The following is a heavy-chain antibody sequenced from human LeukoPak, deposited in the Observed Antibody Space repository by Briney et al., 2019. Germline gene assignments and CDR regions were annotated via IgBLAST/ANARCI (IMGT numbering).Heavy chain of an antibody. CDR3: AREGHDSSGYYYNAPFDY. CDR1: GGSIDNYY. D-gene: IGHD3-22*01. CDR2: IYYSGST. Sequence: SETLSLTCTVSGGSIDNYYWSWIRQPPGKGLEWIGYIYYSGSTYYNPSLKSRVTISVDTSKNQFSLKLSSVTAADTAVYYCAREGHDSSGYYYNAPFDYWGQGTLVTVSS. J-gene: IGHJ4*02. V-gene: IGHV4-30-4*08.